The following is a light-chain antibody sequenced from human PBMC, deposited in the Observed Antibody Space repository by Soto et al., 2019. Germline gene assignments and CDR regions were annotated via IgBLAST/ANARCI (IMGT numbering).Light chain of an antibody. CDR1: QSIRNW. CDR3: QQYTKYPCT. Sequence: DIQMTQSPSTLSASVGDRATITCRASQSIRNWLAWVPQKPGKAPRPLIYEASRLESGVPSRIRGRGSGTEFALTTSSVKTDDFANYYSQQYTKYPCTFGQGTKVEIK. CDR2: EAS. J-gene: IGKJ1*01. V-gene: IGKV1-5*03.